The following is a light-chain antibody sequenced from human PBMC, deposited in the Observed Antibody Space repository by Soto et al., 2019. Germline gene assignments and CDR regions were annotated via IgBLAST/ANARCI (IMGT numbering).Light chain of an antibody. CDR1: QSISSW. CDR2: KSS. Sequence: DIQMTQSPSTLSASVGDRVTITCRASQSISSWLAWYQQKPGKAPKLLIYKSSSVESGAPSRFRGRGSGTEFTLTISSLRPDDLATDDCQQYNRSQTFSQGTKVDIK. CDR3: QQYNRSQT. J-gene: IGKJ1*01. V-gene: IGKV1-5*03.